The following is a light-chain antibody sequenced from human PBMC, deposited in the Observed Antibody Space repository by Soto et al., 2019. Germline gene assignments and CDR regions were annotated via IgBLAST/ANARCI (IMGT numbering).Light chain of an antibody. J-gene: IGLJ1*01. CDR2: GNN. V-gene: IGLV1-40*01. CDR3: QSYDTHLSGGSV. Sequence: QSALTQSPSVSGAPGQSVSISCTGTSSNIGAGFDVHWYQQVPATAPKLLIYGNNNRPSGIPDRFSGSKSGTSASLAIPGLQAEDEADYYYQSYDTHLSGGSVFGTGTKLTVL. CDR1: SSNIGAGFD.